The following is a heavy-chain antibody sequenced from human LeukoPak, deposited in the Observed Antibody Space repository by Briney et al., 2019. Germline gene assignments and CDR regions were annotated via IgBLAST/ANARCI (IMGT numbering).Heavy chain of an antibody. Sequence: GGSLRLSCAASGFTFSDYYMSWIRQAPGKGLEWVSYISSSGSTIYYADSVKGRFTISRDNAKNSLYLQMNSLRAEDTAVYYCAGNYGSGSYYVFPDDYYYMDVWGKGTTVTISS. CDR2: ISSSGSTI. CDR3: AGNYGSGSYYVFPDDYYYMDV. V-gene: IGHV3-11*01. D-gene: IGHD3-10*01. CDR1: GFTFSDYY. J-gene: IGHJ6*03.